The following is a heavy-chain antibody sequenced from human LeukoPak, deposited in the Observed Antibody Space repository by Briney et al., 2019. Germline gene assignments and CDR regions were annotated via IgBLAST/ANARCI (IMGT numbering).Heavy chain of an antibody. CDR1: GGTFSSYA. Sequence: PEASVKASCKASGGTFSSYAISWVRQAPGQGLEWMGGIIPIFGTVHYAQTFQGRVTITADESTNTAYMELTSLRSDDTALYYCAGGQQLVGNYYYYGMDVWGQGTTVTVSS. D-gene: IGHD6-13*01. V-gene: IGHV1-69*01. CDR3: AGGQQLVGNYYYYGMDV. J-gene: IGHJ6*02. CDR2: IIPIFGTV.